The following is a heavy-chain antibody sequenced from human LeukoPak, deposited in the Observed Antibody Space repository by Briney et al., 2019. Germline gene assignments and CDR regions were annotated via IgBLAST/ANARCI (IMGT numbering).Heavy chain of an antibody. CDR1: GFTFCSYS. V-gene: IGHV3-48*04. J-gene: IGHJ3*02. D-gene: IGHD2-21*01. Sequence: PGGSLRLSCAASGFTFCSYSMNWVRQAPGKGLEWVSYISSSSSTIYYADSVKGRFTISRDNAKNSLYLQMNSLRAEDTAVYYCAGQLAYCGGDCYPPARSPLDIWGQGTMVTVSS. CDR2: ISSSSSTI. CDR3: AGQLAYCGGDCYPPARSPLDI.